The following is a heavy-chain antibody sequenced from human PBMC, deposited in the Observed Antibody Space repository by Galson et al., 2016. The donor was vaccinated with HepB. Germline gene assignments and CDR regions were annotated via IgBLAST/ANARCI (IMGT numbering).Heavy chain of an antibody. J-gene: IGHJ4*02. CDR1: GFAFSNYG. CDR3: ARRHEYCPPVGCSVDY. D-gene: IGHD2/OR15-2a*01. Sequence: SLRLSCAASGFAFSNYGMHWVRQAPGKGLEWVAADSMDGRRKFYADSVKGRFTISRDNSNSMLFLQMGSLRADDTAVYYCARRHEYCPPVGCSVDYWGQGTLVIVSS. CDR2: DSMDGRRK. V-gene: IGHV3-30*03.